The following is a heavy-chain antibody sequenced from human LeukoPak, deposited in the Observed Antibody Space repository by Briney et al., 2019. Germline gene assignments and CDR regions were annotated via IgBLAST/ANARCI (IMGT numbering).Heavy chain of an antibody. CDR3: ARGNYYDSSGQTAFDI. V-gene: IGHV1-46*01. J-gene: IGHJ3*02. CDR2: INPSGGST. CDR1: GYTFTSYY. D-gene: IGHD3-22*01. Sequence: GASVKVSCKASGYTFTSYYMHWARQAPGQGLEWMGIINPSGGSTSYAQKFQGRVTMTRDMSTSTVYMELSSLRSEDTAVYYCARGNYYDSSGQTAFDIWGQGTMVTVSS.